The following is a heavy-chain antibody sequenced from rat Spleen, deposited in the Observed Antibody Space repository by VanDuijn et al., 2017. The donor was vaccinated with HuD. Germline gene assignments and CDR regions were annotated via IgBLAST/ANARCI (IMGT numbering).Heavy chain of an antibody. D-gene: IGHD1-11*01. V-gene: IGHV5-58*01. CDR3: AKDRDGGYAFAS. J-gene: IGHJ3*01. Sequence: EVQLVETGGGLVQPGRSLKLSCVASGFTFSNFWMYWIRQAPGRGLEWVSSINTDGGSTYYPDSVRGRFTISRDNAENTVYLQMNSLRYEDTATYYCAKDRDGGYAFASWGQGTLVTVSS. CDR2: INTDGGST. CDR1: GFTFSNFW.